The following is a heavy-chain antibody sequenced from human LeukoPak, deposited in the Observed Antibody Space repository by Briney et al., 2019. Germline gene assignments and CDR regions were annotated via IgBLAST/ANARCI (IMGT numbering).Heavy chain of an antibody. V-gene: IGHV4-59*01. CDR3: SRAVAGSVGWFDP. D-gene: IGHD6-19*01. CDR1: GGSFSGYY. Sequence: KSSETLSLTCAVYGGSFSGYYWSWIRQSPGKGLEWLGYIYYSGTTNYNPSLKSRVTISVDTSKNQFSLKLSSVTAADTAVYFCSRAVAGSVGWFDPWGQGTLVTVSS. J-gene: IGHJ5*02. CDR2: IYYSGTT.